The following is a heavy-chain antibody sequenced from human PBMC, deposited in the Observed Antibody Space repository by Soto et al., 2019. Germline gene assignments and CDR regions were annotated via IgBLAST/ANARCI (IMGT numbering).Heavy chain of an antibody. J-gene: IGHJ4*02. Sequence: QVQLVESGGGLVKPGGSLRLSCAASGFTFSDYYMSWIRQAPGKGLEWVSYISSSSSYTNYADSVKGRFTISRDNAKNSPYLQMNRLEDGETALDYCGRSGGGTGYWGQGTLVTVSS. CDR1: GFTFSDYY. V-gene: IGHV3-11*05. CDR3: GRSGGGTGY. CDR2: ISSSSSYT. D-gene: IGHD1-1*01.